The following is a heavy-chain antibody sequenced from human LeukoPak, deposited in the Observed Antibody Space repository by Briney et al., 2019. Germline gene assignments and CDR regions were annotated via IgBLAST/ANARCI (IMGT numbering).Heavy chain of an antibody. CDR1: GYTFTSYY. J-gene: IGHJ6*03. Sequence: ASVKVSCKASGYTFTSYYMHWVRQAPGVGLEWMGIINPSGGSTSYAQKFQGRVTMTRDMSTSTVYMELSSLRSEDTAVYYCARVAAEVVGVPGPIGFGWLRRDYYYMDVWGKGTTVTVSS. D-gene: IGHD2-2*02. CDR2: INPSGGST. V-gene: IGHV1-46*01. CDR3: ARVAAEVVGVPGPIGFGWLRRDYYYMDV.